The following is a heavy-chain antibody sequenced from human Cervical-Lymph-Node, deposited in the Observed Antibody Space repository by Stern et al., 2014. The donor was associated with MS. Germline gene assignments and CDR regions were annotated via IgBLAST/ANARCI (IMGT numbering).Heavy chain of an antibody. D-gene: IGHD1-7*01. J-gene: IGHJ4*02. CDR2: IYSAGTP. CDR1: GGSITSGSYY. CDR3: ARGGEGWNSYYFDY. V-gene: IGHV4-61*02. Sequence: QVQLQESGPGLVKPSQTLSLSCSVSGGSITSGSYYWTWIRQPAGKGPEWIGSIYSAGTPNSNPSLNSRVSLSLDTSDNQFSLRVISVTAADTAVYYCARGGEGWNSYYFDYWGQGTLVTVSS.